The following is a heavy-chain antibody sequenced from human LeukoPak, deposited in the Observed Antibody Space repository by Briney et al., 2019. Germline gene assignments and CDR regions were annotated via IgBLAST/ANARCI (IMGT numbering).Heavy chain of an antibody. Sequence: SETLSLTCTVSGGSISIYYWSWIRQPPGKGLEWIGYIYYSGSDKYNPSLKSRITMSRDTSTNRVSLKLSSVTAADTAVYFCARDRGIVVVPAAWDWFDPWGQGTLVTVSS. J-gene: IGHJ5*02. CDR2: IYYSGSD. V-gene: IGHV4-59*01. D-gene: IGHD2-2*01. CDR1: GGSISIYY. CDR3: ARDRGIVVVPAAWDWFDP.